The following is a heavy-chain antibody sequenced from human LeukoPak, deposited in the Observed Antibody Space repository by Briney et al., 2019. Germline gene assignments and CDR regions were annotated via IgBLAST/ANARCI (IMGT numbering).Heavy chain of an antibody. V-gene: IGHV4-59*08. CDR2: IYYSGST. J-gene: IGHJ3*02. CDR1: GGSISSYH. D-gene: IGHD2-15*01. Sequence: SETLSLTCTVSGGSISSYHWNWIRQPPGKGLEWIGFIYYSGSTNYNPSLKSRVTISADTSKNQFSLNLSSVTAADTAVYFCAARGGWDTFDIWGQGTMVTVSS. CDR3: AARGGWDTFDI.